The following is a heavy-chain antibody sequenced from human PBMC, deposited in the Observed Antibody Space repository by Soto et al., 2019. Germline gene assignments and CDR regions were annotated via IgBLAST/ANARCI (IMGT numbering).Heavy chain of an antibody. CDR2: ISGSGGST. D-gene: IGHD5-18*01. J-gene: IGHJ6*02. V-gene: IGHV3-23*01. CDR1: GFTFSSYA. CDR3: AKTPYSSYGLDGMDV. Sequence: GGSLRLSCAAPGFTFSSYAMSWVRQAPGKGLEWVSAISGSGGSTYYADSVKGRFTISRDNSKNTLYLQMNSLRAEDTAVYYCAKTPYSSYGLDGMDVWGQGTTVTVSS.